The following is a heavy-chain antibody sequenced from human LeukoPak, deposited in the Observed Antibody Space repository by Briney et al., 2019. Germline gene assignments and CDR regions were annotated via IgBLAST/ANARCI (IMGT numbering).Heavy chain of an antibody. D-gene: IGHD3/OR15-3a*01. J-gene: IGHJ3*02. CDR2: INRDGSNT. CDR3: AKDGPEGKRVFDI. Sequence: GGSLRLSCAASGFTFSNFWMHWVRQTPGKGLVWVSRINRDGSNTNYVDSVKGRFTISRDNAKNTLYLQMNSLRDEDTAVYYCAKDGPEGKRVFDIWGQGTTVTVSS. V-gene: IGHV3-74*01. CDR1: GFTFSNFW.